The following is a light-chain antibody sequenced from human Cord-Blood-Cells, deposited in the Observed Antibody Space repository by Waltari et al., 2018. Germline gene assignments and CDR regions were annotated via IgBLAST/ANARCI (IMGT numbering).Light chain of an antibody. Sequence: EIVMTQSPATLSVSPGERATLPCRARQSVSSNLAWYQQTPGQAPRLLIYGASTRATGIPARFSGSGSGTEFTLTISSLQSEDFAVYYCQQYNNWPPWTFGQGTKVEIK. V-gene: IGKV3-15*01. J-gene: IGKJ1*01. CDR1: QSVSSN. CDR2: GAS. CDR3: QQYNNWPPWT.